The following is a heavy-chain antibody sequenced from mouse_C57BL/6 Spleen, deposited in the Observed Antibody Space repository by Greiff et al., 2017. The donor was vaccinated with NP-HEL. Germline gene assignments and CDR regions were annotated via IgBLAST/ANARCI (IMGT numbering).Heavy chain of an antibody. Sequence: EVKVEVSGGGLVQPGGSMKLSCAASGFTFSDAWMDWVRQSPEKGLEWVAEIRNKANNHATYYAESVKGRFTISRDDSKSSVYLQMNSLRAEDTGIYYCTRVSSYGEDWYFDVWGTGTTVTVSS. J-gene: IGHJ1*03. V-gene: IGHV6-6*01. D-gene: IGHD1-1*01. CDR1: GFTFSDAW. CDR2: IRNKANNHAT. CDR3: TRVSSYGEDWYFDV.